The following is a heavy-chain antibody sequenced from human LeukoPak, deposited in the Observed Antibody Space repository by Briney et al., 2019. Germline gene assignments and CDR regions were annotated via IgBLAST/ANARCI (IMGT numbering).Heavy chain of an antibody. D-gene: IGHD3-16*01. CDR3: ASGGD. Sequence: PSETLSLTCAVYGGSFSTYYWSWIRQPPGKGLEWIGEINHSGSTNYNPSLKSRVTISVHTSKNQFSLKLSSVTAADMAVYYCASGGDWGQGTLVTVSS. CDR2: INHSGST. CDR1: GGSFSTYY. V-gene: IGHV4-34*01. J-gene: IGHJ4*02.